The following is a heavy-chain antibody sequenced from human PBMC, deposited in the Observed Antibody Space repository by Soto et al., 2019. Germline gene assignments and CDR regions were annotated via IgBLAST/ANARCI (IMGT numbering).Heavy chain of an antibody. CDR3: AKVTKRAAAGRYEYYKYGMDV. J-gene: IGHJ6*02. Sequence: EVHLLESGGALEHPGGSLRLSCAASGFAFSTYAMTWVRQAPGKGLEWVSVISGSGGSSYYAASVKGRFTISRDNSKNTLYLQMNGLGAEDTALYYCAKVTKRAAAGRYEYYKYGMDVWGQGTTVTVSS. CDR1: GFAFSTYA. D-gene: IGHD6-13*01. V-gene: IGHV3-23*01. CDR2: ISGSGGSS.